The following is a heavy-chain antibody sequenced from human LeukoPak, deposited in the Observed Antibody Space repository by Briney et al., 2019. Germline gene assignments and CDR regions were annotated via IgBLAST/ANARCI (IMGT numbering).Heavy chain of an antibody. Sequence: GRSLRLSCAASGFTFSSYAMHWVRQAPGKGLEWVAVISYDGSNKYYADSVKGRFTISRDNSKNTLYLRMNSLRAEDTAVYYCARDSGGYYDSSGYYYLSYFDYWGQGTLVTVSS. J-gene: IGHJ4*02. CDR3: ARDSGGYYDSSGYYYLSYFDY. D-gene: IGHD3-22*01. V-gene: IGHV3-30-3*01. CDR2: ISYDGSNK. CDR1: GFTFSSYA.